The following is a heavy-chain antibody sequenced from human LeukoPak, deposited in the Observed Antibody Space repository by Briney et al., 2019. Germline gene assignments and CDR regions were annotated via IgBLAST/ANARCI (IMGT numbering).Heavy chain of an antibody. CDR2: INPNSGGT. V-gene: IGHV1-2*02. J-gene: IGHJ3*01. Sequence: GASVKVPREDSVYTLNDLYFHWLRQAPGQRLEWMGWINPNSGGTNLAQTFHGRVTLTRDTSINTVYMELSRLRSDDTAVYYCASASSFGTRIAYAFDLWGQGTMVTVSS. D-gene: IGHD3-16*01. CDR1: VYTLNDLY. CDR3: ASASSFGTRIAYAFDL.